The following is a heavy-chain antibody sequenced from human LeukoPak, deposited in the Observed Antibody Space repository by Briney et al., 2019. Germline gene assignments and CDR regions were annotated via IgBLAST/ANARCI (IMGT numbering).Heavy chain of an antibody. J-gene: IGHJ4*02. Sequence: GSSVKVSCKASGGTFSSYAISWVRQAPGQGLEWMGRIIPILGIANYAQKFQGRVTITADKSTSTAYMELSSLRSEDTAAYYCARSTSYDSSGYYSSNGYWGQGTLVTVSS. CDR1: GGTFSSYA. CDR3: ARSTSYDSSGYYSSNGY. V-gene: IGHV1-69*04. CDR2: IIPILGIA. D-gene: IGHD3-22*01.